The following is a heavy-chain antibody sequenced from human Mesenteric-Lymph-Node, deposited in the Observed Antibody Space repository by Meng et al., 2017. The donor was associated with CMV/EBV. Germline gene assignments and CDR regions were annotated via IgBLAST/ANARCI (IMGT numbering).Heavy chain of an antibody. V-gene: IGHV4-31*02. CDR3: ARGSLFWRGYASSVTFDP. J-gene: IGHJ5*02. CDR2: IYYSGST. D-gene: IGHD3-3*01. CDR1: SISSGGYD. Sequence: SISSGGYDRSWIRQHPGKGLEWIGYIYYSGSTYYTQSLKSRVNISVDTSKIPISLKSRSVTAADAAVYYCARGSLFWRGYASSVTFDPWGQGTLVTVSS.